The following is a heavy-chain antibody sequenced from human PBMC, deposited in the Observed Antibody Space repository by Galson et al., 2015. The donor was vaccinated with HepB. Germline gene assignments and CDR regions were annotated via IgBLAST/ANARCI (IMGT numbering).Heavy chain of an antibody. CDR3: ASLIRVAARGWFDP. CDR1: GGSISSSSYY. CDR2: IYYSGST. V-gene: IGHV4-39*01. J-gene: IGHJ5*02. D-gene: IGHD6-6*01. Sequence: LSLTCTVSGGSISSSSYYWGWIRQPPGKGLEWIGSIYYSGSTYYNPSLKSRVTISVDTSKNQFSLKLSSVTAADTAVYYCASLIRVAARGWFDPWGQGTLVTVSS.